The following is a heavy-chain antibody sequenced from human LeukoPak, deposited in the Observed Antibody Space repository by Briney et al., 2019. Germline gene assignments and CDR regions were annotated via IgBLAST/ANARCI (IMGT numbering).Heavy chain of an antibody. CDR2: ISGSGGST. J-gene: IGHJ5*02. CDR1: GFTSSSYA. Sequence: GGSLRLSCAASGFTSSSYAMSWVRQAPGKGLEWVSAISGSGGSTYYADSVKGRFTISRDNSKNTLYLQMNSLRAEDAAVYYCAKDKTYSSGWYSWFDPWGQGTLVTVSS. D-gene: IGHD6-19*01. V-gene: IGHV3-23*01. CDR3: AKDKTYSSGWYSWFDP.